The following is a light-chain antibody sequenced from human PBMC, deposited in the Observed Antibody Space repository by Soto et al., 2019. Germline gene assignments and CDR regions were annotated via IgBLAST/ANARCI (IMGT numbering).Light chain of an antibody. Sequence: HSALTQPPSASGSPGQSVTISCTGTSSDFGGYNYVSWYQQHPGKAPKLIIYEVTKRPSGVPDRFSGSKSGNTASLTVSGLQAEDEADYYCSSYAGSNSYVFGTGTKLTVL. CDR3: SSYAGSNSYV. J-gene: IGLJ1*01. CDR1: SSDFGGYNY. V-gene: IGLV2-8*01. CDR2: EVT.